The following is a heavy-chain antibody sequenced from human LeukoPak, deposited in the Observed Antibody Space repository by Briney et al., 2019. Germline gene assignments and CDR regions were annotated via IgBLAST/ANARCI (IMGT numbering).Heavy chain of an antibody. J-gene: IGHJ4*02. Sequence: GGSLRLSCAGSGFTFTRFWMQWVRQAPGKGLVWVSRINVEGTTTTYADSVEGRFTISRDENTLYLQMNHLRVDDTAVYYCTRGGEEPFDYWGQGTLVTVSS. CDR2: INVEGTTT. CDR1: GFTFTRFW. CDR3: TRGGEEPFDY. V-gene: IGHV3-74*01. D-gene: IGHD3-10*01.